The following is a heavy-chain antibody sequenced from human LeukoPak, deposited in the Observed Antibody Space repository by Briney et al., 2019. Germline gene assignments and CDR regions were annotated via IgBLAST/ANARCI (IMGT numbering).Heavy chain of an antibody. J-gene: IGHJ5*02. V-gene: IGHV1-18*01. CDR3: ARDGLSSSWYVVRNNWFDL. CDR1: GYTFTSYG. CDR2: ISAYNGNT. D-gene: IGHD6-13*01. Sequence: ASVKVSCKASGYTFTSYGISWVRQAPGQGLEWMGWISAYNGNTNYAQKLQGRVTMTTDTSTSTAYMELRSLRSDDTAVYYCARDGLSSSWYVVRNNWFDLWGQGTLVTVSS.